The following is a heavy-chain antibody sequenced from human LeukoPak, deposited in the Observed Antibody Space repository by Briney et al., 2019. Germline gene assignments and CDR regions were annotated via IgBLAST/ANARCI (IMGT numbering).Heavy chain of an antibody. Sequence: GGSLRLSCAASGFTFSTYAMDWVRQAPGKGLEWVVVIWYDGSNKNYADSVKGRFTISRDNSKNTMYLQMNSLRAEDTAVYYCARGPHYHHSTGHFSYWGQGTLVTVSS. V-gene: IGHV3-33*01. D-gene: IGHD3-22*01. J-gene: IGHJ4*02. CDR2: IWYDGSNK. CDR3: ARGPHYHHSTGHFSY. CDR1: GFTFSTYA.